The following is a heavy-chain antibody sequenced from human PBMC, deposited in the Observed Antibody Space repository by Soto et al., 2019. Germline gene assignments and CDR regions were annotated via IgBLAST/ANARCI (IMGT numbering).Heavy chain of an antibody. D-gene: IGHD3-22*01. V-gene: IGHV4-34*01. CDR3: ARPVGGYYYDSSAHLGY. J-gene: IGHJ4*02. CDR2: INHSGST. CDR1: GGSFSGYY. Sequence: QVQLQQWGAGLLKPSETLSLTCAVYGGSFSGYYWSWIRQPPGKGLEWIGEINHSGSTNYNPSLKSRVTISVDTSKNQFSLKLSSVTAADTAVYYCARPVGGYYYDSSAHLGYWGQGTLVTVSS.